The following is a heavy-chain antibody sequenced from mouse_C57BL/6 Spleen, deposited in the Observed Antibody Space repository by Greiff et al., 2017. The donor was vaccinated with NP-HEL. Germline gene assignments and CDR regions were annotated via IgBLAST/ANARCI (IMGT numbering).Heavy chain of an antibody. CDR2: ISDGGSYT. D-gene: IGHD1-1*02. CDR1: GFTFSSYA. CDR3: ARDSGGYFGY. V-gene: IGHV5-4*01. J-gene: IGHJ2*01. Sequence: EVKLVESGGGLVKPGGSLKLSCAASGFTFSSYAMSWVRQTPEKRLEWVATISDGGSYTYYPDNVKGRFTISRDNAKNNLYLQMSHLKSEDTAMYYCARDSGGYFGYWGQGTTLTVSS.